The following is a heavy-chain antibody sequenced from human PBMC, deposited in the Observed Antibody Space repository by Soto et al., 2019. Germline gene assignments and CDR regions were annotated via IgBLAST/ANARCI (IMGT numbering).Heavy chain of an antibody. CDR3: AKVAQGIFKLNCYFDL. V-gene: IGHV3-30*18. Sequence: QVQLVESGGGVVQPGRSLRLSCAASGFTFSSYGMHWVRQAPGKGLEWVAVISYDGSNKYYADSVKGRFTISRDNSKNTLYLQMNSLRAEDTAVYYCAKVAQGIFKLNCYFDLWGRGTLVTVSS. D-gene: IGHD3-3*01. CDR2: ISYDGSNK. CDR1: GFTFSSYG. J-gene: IGHJ2*01.